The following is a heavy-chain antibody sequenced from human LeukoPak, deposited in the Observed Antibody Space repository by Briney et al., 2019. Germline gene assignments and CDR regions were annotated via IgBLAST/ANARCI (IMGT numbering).Heavy chain of an antibody. CDR2: IYYSGST. V-gene: IGHV4-59*01. D-gene: IGHD2-8*01. Sequence: SETLSLTCTVSGGSISSYYWSWIRQPPGKGLEWIGYIYYSGSTNYNPSLKSRVTTSVDTSKNQFSLKLSSVTAADTAVYYCARDFSPRTKYYYMDVWGKGTTVTVSS. CDR1: GGSISSYY. CDR3: ARDFSPRTKYYYMDV. J-gene: IGHJ6*03.